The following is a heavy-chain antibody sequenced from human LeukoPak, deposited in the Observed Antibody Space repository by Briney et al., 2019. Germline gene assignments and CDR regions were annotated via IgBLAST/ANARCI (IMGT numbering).Heavy chain of an antibody. D-gene: IGHD3-3*01. CDR2: IYYSGST. CDR3: ARGGYGFWSGYKGFDY. V-gene: IGHV4-59*01. Sequence: SETLSLTCTVSGGSISSYYWSWIRQPPGKGLEWIGYIYYSGSTNYNPSLKSRVTISVDTSKNQFSLKLSSVTAADTAVYYCARGGYGFWSGYKGFDYWGQGTLVTVSS. CDR1: GGSISSYY. J-gene: IGHJ4*02.